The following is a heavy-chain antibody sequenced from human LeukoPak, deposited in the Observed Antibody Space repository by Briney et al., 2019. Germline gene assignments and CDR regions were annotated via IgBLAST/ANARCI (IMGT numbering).Heavy chain of an antibody. CDR1: GGTFISYA. V-gene: IGHV1-69*13. D-gene: IGHD4-17*01. CDR2: IIPIFGIA. J-gene: IGHJ4*02. CDR3: ARCPGVDGDYDY. Sequence: ASVKVSCKASGGTFISYAISWVRQAPGQGLEWMGGIIPIFGIANYAQKFHGRVTITADESTSTSYMQLSSRRSEDTAVYYGARCPGVDGDYDYWGQGTLVTVSS.